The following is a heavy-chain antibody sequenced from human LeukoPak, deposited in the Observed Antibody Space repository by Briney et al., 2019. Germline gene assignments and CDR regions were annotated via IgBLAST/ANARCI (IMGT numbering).Heavy chain of an antibody. CDR2: IKWNGGST. CDR1: GFTFDDYG. Sequence: GESLKISCAASGFTFDDYGMSWVRQAPGKGLEWVSSIKWNGGSTGYADSVKGRFTISRDNAKNSLYLQMNSLRAEDTALYYCARDGGDCSGDSCYVDYWGQGTLVTVSS. J-gene: IGHJ4*02. V-gene: IGHV3-20*04. CDR3: ARDGGDCSGDSCYVDY. D-gene: IGHD2-15*01.